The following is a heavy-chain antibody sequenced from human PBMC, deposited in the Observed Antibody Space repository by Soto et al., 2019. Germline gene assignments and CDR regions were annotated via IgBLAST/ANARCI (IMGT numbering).Heavy chain of an antibody. CDR3: ARAPYDILTGYYPYYYYYGMDV. CDR1: GGTFSSYA. V-gene: IGHV1-69*12. J-gene: IGHJ6*02. D-gene: IGHD3-9*01. Sequence: QVQLVQSGAEVKKPGSSVKVSCKASGGTFSSYAISWVRQAPGQGLEWMGGIIPIFGTANYAQKFQGRVTITADESTSTADMELSSLRSEDTAVYYCARAPYDILTGYYPYYYYYGMDVWGQGTTVTASS. CDR2: IIPIFGTA.